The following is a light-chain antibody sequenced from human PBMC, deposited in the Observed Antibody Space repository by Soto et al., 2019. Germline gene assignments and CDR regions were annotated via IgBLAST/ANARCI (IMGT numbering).Light chain of an antibody. CDR1: QGISNF. J-gene: IGKJ3*01. CDR2: AAS. Sequence: DIQMTQSPSSLSASVGDRVTITCRASQGISNFLAWYQQKPGTVPKLLISAASTLQSGVPPRFSGSGFGTDFTLNISSLQPEDVATYYCQKYSSAPFTFGPGTKVDIK. V-gene: IGKV1-27*01. CDR3: QKYSSAPFT.